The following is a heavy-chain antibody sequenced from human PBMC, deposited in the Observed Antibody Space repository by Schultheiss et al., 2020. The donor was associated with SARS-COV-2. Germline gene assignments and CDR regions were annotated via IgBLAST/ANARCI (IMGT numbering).Heavy chain of an antibody. CDR2: IYYSGST. Sequence: SETLSLTCTVSGASISSYYWTWIRQPPGKGLEWIGYIYYSGSTNYNPSLKSRVTISVDTSKNQFSLKLSSVTAADTAVYYCARGTQHAFCGGDCGYFQHWGQGTLVTVSS. CDR3: ARGTQHAFCGGDCGYFQH. D-gene: IGHD2-21*02. CDR1: GASISSYY. J-gene: IGHJ1*01. V-gene: IGHV4-59*12.